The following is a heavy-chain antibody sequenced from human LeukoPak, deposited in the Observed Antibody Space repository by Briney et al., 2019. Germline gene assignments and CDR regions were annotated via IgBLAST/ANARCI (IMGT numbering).Heavy chain of an antibody. CDR3: AREARYFDWLLSYYYYYMDV. Sequence: SVKVSCKASGGTFSSYAISWVRQVPGQGLEWMGRIIPIFGTANYAQKFQGRVTITTDESTSTAYMELSSLRSEDTAVYYCAREARYFDWLLSYYYYYMDVWGKGTTVTVSS. CDR2: IIPIFGTA. V-gene: IGHV1-69*05. J-gene: IGHJ6*03. D-gene: IGHD3-9*01. CDR1: GGTFSSYA.